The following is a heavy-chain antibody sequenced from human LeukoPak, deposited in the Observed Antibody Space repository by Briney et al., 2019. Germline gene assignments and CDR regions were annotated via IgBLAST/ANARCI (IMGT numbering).Heavy chain of an antibody. D-gene: IGHD3-10*01. CDR3: ARGRFGELLYPYGDYYYYYMDV. CDR2: ISAYNGNT. J-gene: IGHJ6*03. Sequence: ASVKVSCKASGYTFTSYGISWVRQAPGQGLEWMGWISAYNGNTNYAQKLQGRVTMTRNTSISTAYMELSSLRSEDTAVYYCARGRFGELLYPYGDYYYYYMDVWGKGTTVTISS. CDR1: GYTFTSYG. V-gene: IGHV1-18*01.